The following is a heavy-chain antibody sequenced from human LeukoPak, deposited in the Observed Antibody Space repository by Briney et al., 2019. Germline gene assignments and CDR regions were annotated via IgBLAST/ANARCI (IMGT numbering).Heavy chain of an antibody. CDR3: ARGWSKSP. CDR2: INHSGST. Sequence: SETLSLTCAVYGGSFSGCYWSWIRQPPGKGLEWIGEINHSGSTNYNPSLKSRVTISVDTSKNQFSLKLSSVTAADTAVYYCARGWSKSPWGQGPLVTVSS. V-gene: IGHV4-34*01. D-gene: IGHD2-8*02. J-gene: IGHJ5*02. CDR1: GGSFSGCY.